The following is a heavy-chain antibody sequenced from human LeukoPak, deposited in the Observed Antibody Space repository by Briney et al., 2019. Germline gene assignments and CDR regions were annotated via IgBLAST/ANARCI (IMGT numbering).Heavy chain of an antibody. Sequence: SETLSLTCTVSGGSISSYYWSWIRQPPGKGLEWIGYIYYSGSTNYNPSLKSRVTISVDTSKNQFSLKLSSVTAADTAVYYCARGQRIQLWLKYEYFQHWGQGTLVTVSS. CDR3: ARGQRIQLWLKYEYFQH. CDR1: GGSISSYY. J-gene: IGHJ1*01. CDR2: IYYSGST. D-gene: IGHD5-18*01. V-gene: IGHV4-59*12.